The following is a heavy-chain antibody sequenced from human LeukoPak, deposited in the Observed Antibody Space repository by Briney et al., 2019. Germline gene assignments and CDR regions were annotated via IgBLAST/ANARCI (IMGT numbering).Heavy chain of an antibody. CDR3: AKDKTEAAHYVKGMEV. V-gene: IGHV3-23*01. CDR2: ISGSGANT. D-gene: IGHD6-19*01. Sequence: GGSLRLSCAASGLTFSVATMPWVRQAPGKGLQWVSTISGSGANTYYAESVKGRFTISRDNSRNTLFLQMNTLRADDTAVYYCAKDKTEAAHYVKGMEVWGRGSTVTVSS. CDR1: GLTFSVAT. J-gene: IGHJ6*02.